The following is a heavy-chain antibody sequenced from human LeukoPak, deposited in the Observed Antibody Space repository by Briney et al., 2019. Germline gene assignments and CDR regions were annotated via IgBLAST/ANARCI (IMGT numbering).Heavy chain of an antibody. V-gene: IGHV3-13*01. CDR2: IGTAGDT. Sequence: QSGESLTLSCAASGFTISDYDMHWVRQATGKGLEWVSSIGTAGDTYYTGSVKGRVTISRENAKNSLYLQMNSLRAGDTAVYYCARVAKERVGGVYYFDYWGQGTLVTVSS. CDR1: GFTISDYD. D-gene: IGHD1-1*01. J-gene: IGHJ4*02. CDR3: ARVAKERVGGVYYFDY.